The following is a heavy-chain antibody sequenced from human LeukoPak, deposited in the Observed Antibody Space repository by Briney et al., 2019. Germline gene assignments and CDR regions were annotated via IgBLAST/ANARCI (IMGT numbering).Heavy chain of an antibody. CDR1: GFTFSSYA. CDR2: ITPILGLA. J-gene: IGHJ6*02. Sequence: PGGSLRLSCTASGFTFSSYAISWVRQAPGQGLEWMGRITPILGLADYAQKFQGRVTITADKSTSTAYMDLSSLRSEDTAVYYCALDCSGSSCRATPYVMDVWGQGTTVTVSS. CDR3: ALDCSGSSCRATPYVMDV. V-gene: IGHV1-69*04. D-gene: IGHD2-15*01.